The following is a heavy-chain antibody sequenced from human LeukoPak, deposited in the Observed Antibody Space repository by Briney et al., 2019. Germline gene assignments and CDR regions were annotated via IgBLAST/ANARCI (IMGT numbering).Heavy chain of an antibody. CDR3: AKDFGRSGSYYNHYYYYGMDV. J-gene: IGHJ6*02. Sequence: GGSLRLSCAASGFTFSSYGMHWVRQAPGKGLEWVAVISYDGSNKYYADSVKGRFTISRDNSKNTLYLQMNSLRAEDTAVYYCAKDFGRSGSYYNHYYYYGMDVWGQGTTVTVSS. CDR2: ISYDGSNK. CDR1: GFTFSSYG. V-gene: IGHV3-30*18. D-gene: IGHD3-10*01.